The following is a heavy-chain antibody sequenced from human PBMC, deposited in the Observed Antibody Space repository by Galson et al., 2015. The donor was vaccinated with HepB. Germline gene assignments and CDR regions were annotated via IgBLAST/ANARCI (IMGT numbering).Heavy chain of an antibody. J-gene: IGHJ4*02. D-gene: IGHD3-22*01. V-gene: IGHV3-9*01. CDR1: GFTFDDYA. CDR3: AKEGEVGTMIVVVHTTSFDY. Sequence: SLRLSCAASGFTFDDYAMHWVRHAPGKGLEWVSGISWNSGSIGYADSVKGRFTISRDNAKNSLYLQMNSLRAEDTALYYCAKEGEVGTMIVVVHTTSFDYWGQGTLVTVSP. CDR2: ISWNSGSI.